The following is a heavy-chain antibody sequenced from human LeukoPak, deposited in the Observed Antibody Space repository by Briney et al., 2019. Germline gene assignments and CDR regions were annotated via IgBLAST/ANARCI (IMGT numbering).Heavy chain of an antibody. J-gene: IGHJ4*02. CDR3: ARQIGAPGFDY. V-gene: IGHV4-39*01. CDR2: IYQSGNT. CDR1: GGSISSSNYY. D-gene: IGHD3-10*01. Sequence: TSETLSLTCTVSGGSISSSNYYWGWIRQPPGKGLEWIGSIYQSGNTYYNPSLKSRVTIFVDTAKNQFSLRLNSVTAADTAVYYCARQIGAPGFDYWGQGTLVTVSS.